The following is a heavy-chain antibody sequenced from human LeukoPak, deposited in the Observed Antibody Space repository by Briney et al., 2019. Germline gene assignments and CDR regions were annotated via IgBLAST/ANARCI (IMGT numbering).Heavy chain of an antibody. D-gene: IGHD3-10*01. V-gene: IGHV4-59*01. J-gene: IGHJ4*02. Sequence: PSETLSLTCTVSGDSITSYYWNWIRQPPGKGLEWIGYVYYRGATNYNPSLKTRVTTSIDTSKKQFSLKLGSVTAADTAVYFCAGVFSGRRPFELWGKGTLVTVSS. CDR1: GDSITSYY. CDR2: VYYRGAT. CDR3: AGVFSGRRPFEL.